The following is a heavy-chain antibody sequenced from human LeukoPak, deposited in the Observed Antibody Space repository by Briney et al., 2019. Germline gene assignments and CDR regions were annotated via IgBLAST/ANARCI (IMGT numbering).Heavy chain of an antibody. CDR1: GFTFSSYA. CDR3: ARDCRYDAFDI. J-gene: IGHJ3*02. Sequence: GGSLRLSCAASGFTFSSYAMHWVRQAPGKRLEWVAVISYDGSNKYYADSVKGRFTISRDNSKNTLYLQMNSLGAEDTAVYYCARDCRYDAFDIWGQGTMVTVSS. V-gene: IGHV3-30*04. CDR2: ISYDGSNK.